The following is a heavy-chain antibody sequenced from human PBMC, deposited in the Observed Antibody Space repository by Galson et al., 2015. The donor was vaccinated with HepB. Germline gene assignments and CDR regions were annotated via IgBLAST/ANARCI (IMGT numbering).Heavy chain of an antibody. J-gene: IGHJ3*02. Sequence: SLRLSCAASGFTFSSYAMSWVRQAPGKGLEWVSGISGSDGSTSYADSVKGRFAISRDNSKNMLYLQMNSLRAEDTAVYYCAKADPYYYDSSANRPGNDAFDIWGQGTMVTVSS. D-gene: IGHD3-22*01. CDR2: ISGSDGST. CDR3: AKADPYYYDSSANRPGNDAFDI. CDR1: GFTFSSYA. V-gene: IGHV3-23*01.